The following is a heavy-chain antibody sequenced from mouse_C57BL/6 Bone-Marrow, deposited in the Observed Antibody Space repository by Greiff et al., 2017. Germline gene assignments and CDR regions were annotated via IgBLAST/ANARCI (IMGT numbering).Heavy chain of an antibody. D-gene: IGHD2-4*01. CDR2: ISNGGGST. CDR3: AISTMITTRYFDV. CDR1: GFTFSDYY. J-gene: IGHJ1*03. Sequence: DVKLQESGGGLVQPGGSLKLSCAASGFTFSDYYMYWVRQTPEKRLEWVAYISNGGGSTYYPDTVKGRFTISRDNAKNTLYLQMSRLKSEDTAMYYCAISTMITTRYFDVWGTGTTVTVSS. V-gene: IGHV5-12*01.